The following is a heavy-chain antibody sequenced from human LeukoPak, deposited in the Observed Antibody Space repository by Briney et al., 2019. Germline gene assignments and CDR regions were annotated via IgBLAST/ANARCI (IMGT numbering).Heavy chain of an antibody. CDR2: IYHSGST. V-gene: IGHV4-38-2*02. J-gene: IGHJ4*02. CDR3: ARLVYDFWSGYYAYYFDY. Sequence: PSETLSLTCTVSGYSISSGYYWGWIRQPPGKGLEWIGSIYHSGSTYYNPSLKSRVTISVDTSKNQFSLKLSSVTAADTAVYYCARLVYDFWSGYYAYYFDYWGQGTLVTVSS. CDR1: GYSISSGYY. D-gene: IGHD3-3*01.